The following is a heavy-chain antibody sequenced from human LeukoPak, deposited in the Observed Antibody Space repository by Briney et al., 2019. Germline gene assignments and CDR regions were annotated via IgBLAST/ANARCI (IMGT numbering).Heavy chain of an antibody. CDR2: INPNSGGT. CDR3: ARASPSYYYDSSGYWNYFDY. D-gene: IGHD3-22*01. J-gene: IGHJ4*02. CDR1: GYTFTGYY. V-gene: IGHV1-2*02. Sequence: GASVKVSCKASGYTFTGYYMHWVRQAPGQGLEWMGWINPNSGGTNYAQKFQGRVTMTRDMSISTAYMELSRLRSDDTAVYYCARASPSYYYDSSGYWNYFDYWGQGNLVTVSS.